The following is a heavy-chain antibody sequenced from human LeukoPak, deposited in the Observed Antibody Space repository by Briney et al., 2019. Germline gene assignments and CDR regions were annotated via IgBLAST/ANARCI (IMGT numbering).Heavy chain of an antibody. CDR3: AKNRSDTWSFDY. Sequence: QPGGSLRLSCGASGFTFSRNVIHWVRQAPGKGLEGVAFIRQDGRDKKYEDSVQGRFIISRDNSKNTLYLELNSLRADDPAVYYCAKNRSDTWSFDYWGQGTLVTVSS. CDR2: IRQDGRDK. J-gene: IGHJ4*02. V-gene: IGHV3-30*02. CDR1: GFTFSRNV. D-gene: IGHD2-15*01.